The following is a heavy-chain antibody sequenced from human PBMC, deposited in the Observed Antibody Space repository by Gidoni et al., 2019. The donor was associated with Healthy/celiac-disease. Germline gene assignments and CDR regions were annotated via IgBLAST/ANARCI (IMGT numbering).Heavy chain of an antibody. CDR3: ARYCSSTSCYTHYYYGMDV. CDR2: IIPIFGTA. J-gene: IGHJ6*02. V-gene: IGHV1-69*01. Sequence: QVQLVQSGAEVKKPGSSVKVSCKASGGTFSSYAISWVRQAPGQGLEWMGGIIPIFGTANDAQKFQGRVTITADESTSTAYMELSSLRSEDTAVYYCARYCSSTSCYTHYYYGMDVWGQGTTVTVSS. D-gene: IGHD2-2*02. CDR1: GGTFSSYA.